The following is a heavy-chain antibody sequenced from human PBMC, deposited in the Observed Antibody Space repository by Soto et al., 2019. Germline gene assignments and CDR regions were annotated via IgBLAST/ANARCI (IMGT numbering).Heavy chain of an antibody. Sequence: QVQLVQSGAEVKKPGSSVKVSCKASGGTFSSYAISWVRQAPGQGLEWMGGIIPIFGTANYAQKFQGRVTITADESTSTSYMELSSLRSEDTAVYYCARDSTTLWFGELLPAGMDVWGQGTTVTVSS. J-gene: IGHJ6*02. V-gene: IGHV1-69*01. CDR2: IIPIFGTA. CDR1: GGTFSSYA. CDR3: ARDSTTLWFGELLPAGMDV. D-gene: IGHD3-10*01.